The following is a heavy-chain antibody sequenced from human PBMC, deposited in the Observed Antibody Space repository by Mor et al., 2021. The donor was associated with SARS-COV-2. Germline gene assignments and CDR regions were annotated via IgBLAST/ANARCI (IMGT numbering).Heavy chain of an antibody. D-gene: IGHD6-19*01. J-gene: IGHJ6*02. CDR2: IIPIFGTA. Sequence: PLQWSEMGGGIIPIFGTANYAQKFQGRVTITADKSTSTAYMELSSLRSEDTAVYYCASAGWRADAGYYYYGMDVWGQGTTVTVSS. V-gene: IGHV1-69*06. CDR3: ASAGWRADAGYYYYGMDV.